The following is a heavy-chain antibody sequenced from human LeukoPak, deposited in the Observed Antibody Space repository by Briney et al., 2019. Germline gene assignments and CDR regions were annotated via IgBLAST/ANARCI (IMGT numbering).Heavy chain of an antibody. J-gene: IGHJ4*02. D-gene: IGHD3-22*01. CDR3: AKALYDSSGYYSFDY. Sequence: GGSLRLSCAASGFTFSSYAMRWVRQAPGKGLEWVSGISGSGGSTYYADSVKGRFTISRDNSKNTLYLQMNGLRAEDTAAYYCAKALYDSSGYYSFDYWGQGTLVTVSS. CDR1: GFTFSSYA. V-gene: IGHV3-23*01. CDR2: ISGSGGST.